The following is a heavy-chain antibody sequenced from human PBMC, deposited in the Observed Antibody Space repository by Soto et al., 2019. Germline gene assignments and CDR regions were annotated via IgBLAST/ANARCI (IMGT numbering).Heavy chain of an antibody. J-gene: IGHJ3*02. V-gene: IGHV4-59*08. Sequence: SETLSLTCTVSGGSISSYYWSWIRQPPGKGLEWIGYIYYSGSTNYNPSLKSRVTISVDTSKNQFSLKLSSVTAADTAVYYCARHPQDAFDIWGQGTMVTVSS. CDR1: GGSISSYY. CDR2: IYYSGST. CDR3: ARHPQDAFDI.